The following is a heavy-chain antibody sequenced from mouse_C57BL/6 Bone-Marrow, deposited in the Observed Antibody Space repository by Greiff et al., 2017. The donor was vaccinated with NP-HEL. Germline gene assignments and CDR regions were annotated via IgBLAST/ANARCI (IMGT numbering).Heavy chain of an antibody. V-gene: IGHV8-8*01. CDR3: ARPPVYYGNYAWFAY. CDR2: IWWDDDK. Sequence: ESGPGILQPSQTLSLTCSFSGFSLSTFGMGVGWIRQPSGKGLEWLAHIWWDDDKYYNPALKSRLTISKDTSNNQVFLKIANVDTADTATYYCARPPVYYGNYAWFAYWGQGTLVTVSA. J-gene: IGHJ3*01. D-gene: IGHD2-1*01. CDR1: GFSLSTFGMG.